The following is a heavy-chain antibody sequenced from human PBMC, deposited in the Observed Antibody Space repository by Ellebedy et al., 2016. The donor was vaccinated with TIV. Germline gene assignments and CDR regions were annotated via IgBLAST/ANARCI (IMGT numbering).Heavy chain of an antibody. CDR3: ASRYHDILTGYIEEY. Sequence: MPSETLSLTCSVSGGSMTSYYWNRIRQPPGKGLEWLGYIFFTGSTNYNPSLKSRVTISVDTSKTQFSLKLSSVTAADTAVYYCASRYHDILTGYIEEYWGQGTLVTVSS. CDR2: IFFTGST. J-gene: IGHJ4*02. D-gene: IGHD3-9*01. CDR1: GGSMTSYY. V-gene: IGHV4-59*01.